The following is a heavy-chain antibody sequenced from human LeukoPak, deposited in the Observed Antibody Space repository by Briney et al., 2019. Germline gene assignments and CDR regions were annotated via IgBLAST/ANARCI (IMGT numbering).Heavy chain of an antibody. CDR1: GGSFSGYY. V-gene: IGHV4-34*01. Sequence: PSETLSLTCAVYGGSFSGYYWSWIRQPPGKGLEWMGEINHSGSTNYNPSLKSGVTISVDTSKHQFSLKLSSVTAADTAVYYCARGRGYRFDYWGQGTLVTLSS. CDR3: ARGRGYRFDY. J-gene: IGHJ4*02. D-gene: IGHD5-12*01. CDR2: INHSGST.